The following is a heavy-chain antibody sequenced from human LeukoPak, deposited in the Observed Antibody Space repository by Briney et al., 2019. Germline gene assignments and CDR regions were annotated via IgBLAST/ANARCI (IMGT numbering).Heavy chain of an antibody. V-gene: IGHV3-48*04. Sequence: GGSLRLSCAASGFTFSSYSMNWVRQAPGKGLEWVSHITASGTAMFYADSVKGRFTISRDNAKTSLYLQMNSLRAEDTAVYYCARSLWPEDYWGQGTLVTVSS. CDR1: GFTFSSYS. J-gene: IGHJ4*02. D-gene: IGHD5-18*01. CDR2: ITASGTAM. CDR3: ARSLWPEDY.